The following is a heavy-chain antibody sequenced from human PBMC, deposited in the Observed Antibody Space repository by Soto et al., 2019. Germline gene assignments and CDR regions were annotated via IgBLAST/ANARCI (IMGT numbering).Heavy chain of an antibody. Sequence: EVQLLESGGGLVQPGGSLRLSCAASGFTFSTYDMSWVRQAPGKGLEWVSAVSGSGGTTYYAESVRGRFTISRDNSKKTLYLQMNSLRDEDTAVYYCAKISYSSGWFPEYWGQGTLVTVSS. J-gene: IGHJ4*02. D-gene: IGHD6-19*01. CDR2: VSGSGGTT. CDR3: AKISYSSGWFPEY. CDR1: GFTFSTYD. V-gene: IGHV3-23*01.